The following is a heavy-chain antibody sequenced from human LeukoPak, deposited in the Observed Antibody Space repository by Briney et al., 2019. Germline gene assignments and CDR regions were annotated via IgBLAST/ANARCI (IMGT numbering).Heavy chain of an antibody. Sequence: PGGSLRLSCVASGCTFSGYGMNWVRQAPGKGLQWVSSISDDGRNTYYGGSVKGRFTISRDNSNNILYLQMNSLRVEDTAVYYCAKRVPYSSSSVYFDSWGQGTLVSVSS. D-gene: IGHD6-6*01. V-gene: IGHV3-23*01. CDR3: AKRVPYSSSSVYFDS. CDR1: GCTFSGYG. J-gene: IGHJ4*02. CDR2: ISDDGRNT.